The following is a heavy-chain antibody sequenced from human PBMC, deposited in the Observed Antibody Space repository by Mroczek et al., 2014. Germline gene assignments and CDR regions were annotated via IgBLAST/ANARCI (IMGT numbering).Heavy chain of an antibody. J-gene: IGHJ5*02. CDR3: ASQTLGGGATWRWFHP. CDR1: GFTFKNYA. V-gene: IGHV3-23*01. CDR2: ISGAGGTA. D-gene: IGHD1-26*01. Sequence: VQLQQWGGGLVQPGGSLRLSCAASGFTFKNYAMNWVRQAPGKGLEWVSCISGAGGTAYYGDSVKGRFTISRDNSKNTVYLQMTSLRAEDTAVYYCASQTLGGGATWRWFHPWGQGTLVTVSS.